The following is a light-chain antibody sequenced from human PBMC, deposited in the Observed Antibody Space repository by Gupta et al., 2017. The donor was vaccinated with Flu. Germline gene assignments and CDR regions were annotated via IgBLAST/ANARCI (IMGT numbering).Light chain of an antibody. Sequence: EIALTQSPGTLSLSPGERATLSCRASQSVASSYLAWYQQKPGQAPRLLVYAASTRATGIPDRFSGSGSGTDFTLTISRLEPEDFAVYYCQQYVDSPYTFGQGTKLEIK. CDR1: QSVASSY. V-gene: IGKV3-20*01. CDR3: QQYVDSPYT. CDR2: AAS. J-gene: IGKJ2*01.